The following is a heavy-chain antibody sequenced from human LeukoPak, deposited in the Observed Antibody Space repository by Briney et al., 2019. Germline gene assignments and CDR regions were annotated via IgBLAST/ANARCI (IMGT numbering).Heavy chain of an antibody. Sequence: GRSLRLSCAASGFTFSSYSMNWVRQAPGKGLEWVSSISSSSSYIYYADSVKGRFTISRDNAKNSLYLQMNSLRAEDTAVYYCARETTGSYDYVWGSYRFFDYWGQGTLVTVSS. CDR1: GFTFSSYS. CDR3: ARETTGSYDYVWGSYRFFDY. V-gene: IGHV3-21*01. D-gene: IGHD3-16*02. J-gene: IGHJ4*02. CDR2: ISSSSSYI.